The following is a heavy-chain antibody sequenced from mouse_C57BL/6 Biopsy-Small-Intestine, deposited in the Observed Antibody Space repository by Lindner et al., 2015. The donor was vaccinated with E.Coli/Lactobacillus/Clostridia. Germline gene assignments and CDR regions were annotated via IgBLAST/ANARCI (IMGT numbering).Heavy chain of an antibody. D-gene: IGHD2-4*01. J-gene: IGHJ4*01. CDR2: IYPGGGYT. Sequence: VQLQESGAELMKPGASVKLSCKATGYTFTGYWIEWVKQRPGHGLEWIGDIYPGGGYTNYNEKFKGKATLTADKSSSTAYMQFSSLTSEDSAIYYCARRDDYDGYAMDYWGQGTSVTVSS. CDR3: ARRDDYDGYAMDY. V-gene: IGHV1-9*01. CDR1: GYTFTGYW.